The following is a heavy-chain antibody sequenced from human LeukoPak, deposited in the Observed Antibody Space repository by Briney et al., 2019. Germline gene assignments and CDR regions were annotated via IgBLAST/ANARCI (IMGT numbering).Heavy chain of an antibody. D-gene: IGHD1-26*01. J-gene: IGHJ3*02. CDR3: ARYIVSYPHDAFDI. CDR1: GGSISSYY. Sequence: SETLSLTCTVSGGSISSYYWSWIRQPPGKGLEWIGYIYYNGNPNYNPSLKSRVTISVDTSKNQFSLKLSSVTAADTAFYYCARYIVSYPHDAFDIWGQGTMVTVSS. CDR2: IYYNGNP. V-gene: IGHV4-59*01.